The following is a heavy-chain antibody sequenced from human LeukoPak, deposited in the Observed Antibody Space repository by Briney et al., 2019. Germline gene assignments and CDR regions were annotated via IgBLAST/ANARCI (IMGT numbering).Heavy chain of an antibody. Sequence: GGSLRLSCAASGFILSSYEMSWGRQAPGKGLEWVSYISSSGGTIYYADSVKGRFTISRDNAKNSLYLQMNSLRAEDTAVYYCARAALHYYYGFDVWGQGTTVTVSS. CDR1: GFILSSYE. V-gene: IGHV3-48*03. D-gene: IGHD6-25*01. CDR3: ARAALHYYYGFDV. CDR2: ISSSGGTI. J-gene: IGHJ6*02.